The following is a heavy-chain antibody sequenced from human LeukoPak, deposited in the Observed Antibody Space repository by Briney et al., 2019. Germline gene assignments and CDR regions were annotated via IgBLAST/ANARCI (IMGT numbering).Heavy chain of an antibody. J-gene: IGHJ4*02. CDR2: INPNSGGT. V-gene: IGHV1-2*02. CDR1: GYTFTGYY. D-gene: IGHD6-19*01. Sequence: APVKSSCKASGYTFTGYYMHWVRQAPGQGLEWMGWINPNSGGTNYAQKFQGRVTMTRDTSISTAYMELSRLRSDDTAVYYCARDLAVADNRDYWGQGTVVTVSS. CDR3: ARDLAVADNRDY.